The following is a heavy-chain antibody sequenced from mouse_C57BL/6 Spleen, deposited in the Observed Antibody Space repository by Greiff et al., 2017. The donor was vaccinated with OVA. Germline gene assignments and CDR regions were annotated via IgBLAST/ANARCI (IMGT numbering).Heavy chain of an antibody. V-gene: IGHV2-2*01. D-gene: IGHD2-4*01. Sequence: VQLQESGPGLVQPSQSLSITCTVSGFSLTSYGVHWVRQSPGKGLEWLGVIWSGGSTDYNAAFISRLSISKDNSKSQVFFKMNSLQADDTSIYYCATYDYEGSFAYWGQGTLVTVSA. CDR1: GFSLTSYG. J-gene: IGHJ3*01. CDR3: ATYDYEGSFAY. CDR2: IWSGGST.